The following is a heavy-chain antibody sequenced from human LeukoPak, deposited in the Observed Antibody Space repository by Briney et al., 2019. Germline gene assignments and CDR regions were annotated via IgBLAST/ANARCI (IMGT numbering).Heavy chain of an antibody. V-gene: IGHV1-69*13. Sequence: ASVKVSCKASGGTFSSYAISWVRQAPGQGLEWMGGIIPIFGTANYAQKFQGRVTITADESTSTAYMELSSLRSEDTAVYYCARLITIFGVVRKDVWGQGTTVTVSS. CDR3: ARLITIFGVVRKDV. CDR1: GGTFSSYA. J-gene: IGHJ6*02. CDR2: IIPIFGTA. D-gene: IGHD3-3*01.